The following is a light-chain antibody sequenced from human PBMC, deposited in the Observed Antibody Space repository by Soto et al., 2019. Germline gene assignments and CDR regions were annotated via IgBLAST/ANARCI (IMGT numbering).Light chain of an antibody. V-gene: IGLV8-61*01. Sequence: QTVVTQEPSLSVSPGGTVTLTCGLTSGSVSSSYYPSWYQQTPGQPPRTLIYSTNTRSSGVPDRFSGSILGDKAALTITGAQADDESDYYCVLYVGSGISVFGGGTQLTVL. CDR1: SGSVSSSYY. J-gene: IGLJ3*02. CDR2: STN. CDR3: VLYVGSGISV.